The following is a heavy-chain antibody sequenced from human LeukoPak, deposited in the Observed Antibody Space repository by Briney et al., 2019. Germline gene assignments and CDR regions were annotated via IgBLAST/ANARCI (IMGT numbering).Heavy chain of an antibody. Sequence: GGSLRLSCAASGFTFSDSYMTWIRQAPGKGLEWVSSISTSSYYIYYTDSVRGRFIISRDNAKNSLYLQMNSLRAEDTAVYYCARDPPLVSGPVHYYYYMDVWGEGTTVTVSS. V-gene: IGHV3-11*06. D-gene: IGHD5/OR15-5a*01. CDR1: GFTFSDSY. CDR2: ISTSSYYI. J-gene: IGHJ6*03. CDR3: ARDPPLVSGPVHYYYYMDV.